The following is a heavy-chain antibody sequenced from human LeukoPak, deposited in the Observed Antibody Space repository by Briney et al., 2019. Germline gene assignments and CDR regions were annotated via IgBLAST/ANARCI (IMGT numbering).Heavy chain of an antibody. CDR1: GFAVSSNY. CDR2: VYIARSGGDT. J-gene: IGHJ4*02. V-gene: IGHV3-53*01. CDR3: AREFS. Sequence: GGSLRLSCAASGFAVSSNYMSWVRQAPGKGLEWVSVVYIARSGGDTYYADSVTGRFTISRDNTKNSLYLQMNSLRAEDTAIYYCAREFSWGQGTLVTVSS.